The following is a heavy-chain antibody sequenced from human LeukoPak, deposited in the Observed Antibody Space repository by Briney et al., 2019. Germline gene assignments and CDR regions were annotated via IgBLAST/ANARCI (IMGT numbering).Heavy chain of an antibody. Sequence: GGSLRLSCAASGFTVSSNYMSWVRQAPGKGLELFSVIYSGGSTYYADSLKGRFTISRHNSKNTLYLQMNSLRAEDTAVYYCAREVQYYGSGSYSGYFDYWGQGTLVTVSS. J-gene: IGHJ4*02. D-gene: IGHD3-10*01. V-gene: IGHV3-53*04. CDR1: GFTVSSNY. CDR2: IYSGGST. CDR3: AREVQYYGSGSYSGYFDY.